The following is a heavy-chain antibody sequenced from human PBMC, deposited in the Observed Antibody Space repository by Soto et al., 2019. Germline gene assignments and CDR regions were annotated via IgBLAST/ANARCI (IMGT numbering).Heavy chain of an antibody. CDR1: GYTFTSYA. CDR2: INAGNGNT. CDR3: ASSPNAIYGMDV. J-gene: IGHJ6*02. V-gene: IGHV1-3*01. Sequence: QVQLVQSGAEVKKPGASVKVSCKASGYTFTSYAMHWVRQAPEQRLEWMGWINAGNGNTKYSQKFQGRVTITRDTSASTAYMELSSLRSEDTAVYYCASSPNAIYGMDVWGQGTTVTVSS.